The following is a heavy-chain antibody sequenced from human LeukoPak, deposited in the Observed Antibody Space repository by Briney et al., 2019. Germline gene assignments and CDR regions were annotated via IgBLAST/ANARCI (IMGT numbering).Heavy chain of an antibody. CDR2: ISYDGSNK. CDR3: ARDYDSSGYLNWFDP. D-gene: IGHD3-22*01. J-gene: IGHJ5*02. CDR1: GFTFSSYA. Sequence: GGSLRLSCAASGFTFSSYAMHWVRQAPGKGLEWVAVISYDGSNKYYADFVKGRFTISRDNSKDTLYLQMNSLRAEDTAVYYCARDYDSSGYLNWFDPWGQGTLVTVSS. V-gene: IGHV3-30-3*01.